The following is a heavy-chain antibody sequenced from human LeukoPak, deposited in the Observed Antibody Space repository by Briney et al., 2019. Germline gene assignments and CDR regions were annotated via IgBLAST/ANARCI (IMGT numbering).Heavy chain of an antibody. D-gene: IGHD1-26*01. V-gene: IGHV3-23*01. CDR2: ISPSGGIT. CDR1: GFTFSSHG. Sequence: GGSLRLSCAASGFTFSSHGMNWVRQAPGKGLEWVSGISPSGGITNYTDSVKGRFTISRDNAKNPLYLQMNSLRAEDTAVYYCARGVLGATTFYFDYWGQGTLVTVSS. J-gene: IGHJ4*02. CDR3: ARGVLGATTFYFDY.